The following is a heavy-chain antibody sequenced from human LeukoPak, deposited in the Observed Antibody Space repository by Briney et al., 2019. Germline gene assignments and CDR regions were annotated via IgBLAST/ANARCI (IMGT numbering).Heavy chain of an antibody. Sequence: GGSLRLSCAAPGFSFYDYAIHWVRQAPGKGLEWVSLISGDGGSTFYADSVKGRFTISRDNSKNSLYLQMSSLRSEDTALYYCARESDSSGWYDSWGQGTLVTVSS. J-gene: IGHJ5*01. CDR2: ISGDGGST. CDR1: GFSFYDYA. V-gene: IGHV3-43*02. D-gene: IGHD3-22*01. CDR3: ARESDSSGWYDS.